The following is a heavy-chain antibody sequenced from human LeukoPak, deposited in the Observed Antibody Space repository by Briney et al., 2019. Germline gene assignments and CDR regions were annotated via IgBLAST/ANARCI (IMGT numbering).Heavy chain of an antibody. D-gene: IGHD3-22*01. CDR2: IHQDGSEK. CDR1: GFTFSSYA. CDR3: ASSGYFSPFDY. J-gene: IGHJ4*02. V-gene: IGHV3-7*01. Sequence: SGGSLRLSCAASGFTFSSYAMSWVRQAPGKGLEWVANIHQDGSEKYYVDSVKGRFTISRDNAKNSLYLQMNSLSAEDTAVYYCASSGYFSPFDYWGQGTLVTVSS.